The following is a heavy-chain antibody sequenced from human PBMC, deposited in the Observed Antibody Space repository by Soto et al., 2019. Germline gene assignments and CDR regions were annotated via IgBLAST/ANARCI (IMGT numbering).Heavy chain of an antibody. CDR3: VRDISREFDY. Sequence: GASVKVSCKSSGYTFINYYMHWVRQAPGQGLEWMGVINPSGGSTSYAQKFQGRVTMTGDTSTSTVYMELRSPRSEDTAVYYCVRDISREFDYWGQGTLVTVSS. CDR2: INPSGGST. D-gene: IGHD3-3*02. V-gene: IGHV1-46*01. CDR1: GYTFINYY. J-gene: IGHJ4*02.